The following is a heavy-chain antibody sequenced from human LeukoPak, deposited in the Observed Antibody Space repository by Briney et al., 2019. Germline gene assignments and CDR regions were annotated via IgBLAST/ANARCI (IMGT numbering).Heavy chain of an antibody. D-gene: IGHD3-9*01. CDR2: INPNSGGT. V-gene: IGHV1-2*02. CDR3: ARARMYYDILPDY. Sequence: GASVKVSRKASGYTFTGYYMHWVRQAPGQGLEWMGWINPNSGGTNYAQKFQGRVTMTRDTSISTAYMELSRLRSDDTAVYYCARARMYYDILPDYWGQGTLVTVSS. J-gene: IGHJ4*02. CDR1: GYTFTGYY.